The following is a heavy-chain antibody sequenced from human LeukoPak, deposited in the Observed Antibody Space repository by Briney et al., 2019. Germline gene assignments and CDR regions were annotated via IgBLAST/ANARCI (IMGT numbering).Heavy chain of an antibody. J-gene: IGHJ3*02. V-gene: IGHV3-23*01. CDR3: AKASYYYGSGSYYNTFDI. D-gene: IGHD3-10*01. Sequence: GGSLRLSCAASGFTFSSYGMSWVRQAPGKGLEWVSAISGSGGSTYYADSVKGRFTISRDNSKNTLYLQMNSLRAEDTAVYYCAKASYYYGSGSYYNTFDIWGQGTTVTVSS. CDR1: GFTFSSYG. CDR2: ISGSGGST.